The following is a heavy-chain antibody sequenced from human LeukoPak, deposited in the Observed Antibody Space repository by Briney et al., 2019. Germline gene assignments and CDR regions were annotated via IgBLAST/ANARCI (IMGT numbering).Heavy chain of an antibody. CDR2: IYYSGST. CDR1: GGSISSYY. J-gene: IGHJ4*02. Sequence: SETLSLTCTVSGGSISSYYWGWIRQPPGKGLEWIGSIYYSGSTYYNPSLKSRVTISVDTSKNQFSLRLSSVTAADTAVYYCARVGFSVAIDYWGQGTLVTVSS. V-gene: IGHV4-39*01. CDR3: ARVGFSVAIDY. D-gene: IGHD6-19*01.